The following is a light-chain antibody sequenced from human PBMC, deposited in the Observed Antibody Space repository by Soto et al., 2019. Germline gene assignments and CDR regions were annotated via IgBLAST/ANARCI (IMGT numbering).Light chain of an antibody. J-gene: IGKJ4*01. Sequence: EIVMTQSPATLSVSPGERATLSCRASQSVSSNLAWYQQKPGQAPRLLIYGASTRATGIPARFSGSGSGTEFTLTISSLQSEDFAVYYCQQYNNWPPGLTFGGGTRWISN. CDR3: QQYNNWPPGLT. CDR2: GAS. CDR1: QSVSSN. V-gene: IGKV3-15*01.